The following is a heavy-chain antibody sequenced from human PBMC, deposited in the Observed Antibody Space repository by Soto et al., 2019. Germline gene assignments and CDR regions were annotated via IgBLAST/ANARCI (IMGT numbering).Heavy chain of an antibody. Sequence: SETLSLTCTVSGVSISDRSCYWGWIRKPPGKGLEWIASIYYNGNTYYNPSLKGRVTISVDPSKNQSSLKLTSVTAADTAVYYCARLPDDFGDYASGNWFDPWGQGTLVTVSS. CDR3: ARLPDDFGDYASGNWFDP. D-gene: IGHD4-17*01. J-gene: IGHJ5*02. CDR2: IYYNGNT. V-gene: IGHV4-39*01. CDR1: GVSISDRSCY.